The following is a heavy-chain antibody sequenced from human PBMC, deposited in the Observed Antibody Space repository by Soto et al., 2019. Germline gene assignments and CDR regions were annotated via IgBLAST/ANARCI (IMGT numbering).Heavy chain of an antibody. J-gene: IGHJ4*02. CDR3: ARDLLYYYDSSGSYDY. CDR1: GFTFSDYY. V-gene: IGHV3-30-3*01. CDR2: ISYDGSNK. D-gene: IGHD3-22*01. Sequence: PGGSLRLSCAASGFTFSDYYMSWIRQAPGKGLEWVAVISYDGSNKYYADSVKGRFTISRDNSKNTLYLQMNSLRAEDTAVYYCARDLLYYYDSSGSYDYWGQGTLVTVSS.